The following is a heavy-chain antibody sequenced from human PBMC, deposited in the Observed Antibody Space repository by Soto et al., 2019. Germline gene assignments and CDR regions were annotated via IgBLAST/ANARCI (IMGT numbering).Heavy chain of an antibody. J-gene: IGHJ6*02. D-gene: IGHD1-26*01. Sequence: SVKVSCKASGGTFSSYAISWVRQAPGQGLEWMGGIIPIFGTANSAQKFQGRVTITADESTSTAYMELSSLRSEDTAVYYCARADHISGSYYDYYYGMDVWGQGTTVTVSS. V-gene: IGHV1-69*13. CDR2: IIPIFGTA. CDR3: ARADHISGSYYDYYYGMDV. CDR1: GGTFSSYA.